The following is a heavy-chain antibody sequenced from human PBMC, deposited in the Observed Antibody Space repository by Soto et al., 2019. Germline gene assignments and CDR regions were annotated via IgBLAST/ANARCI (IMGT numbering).Heavy chain of an antibody. CDR1: GGSVSSGSYY. CDR2: IYYSGST. CDR3: ARSRYTTGGNWFDP. Sequence: ASETLSLTCTVSGGSVSSGSYYWSWIRQPPGKGLEWIGYIYYSGSTNYNPPLKSRVTISVDTSKNQFSLKLSSVTAADTAVYFCARSRYTTGGNWFDPWGQGTLVTVSS. D-gene: IGHD4-17*01. V-gene: IGHV4-61*01. J-gene: IGHJ5*02.